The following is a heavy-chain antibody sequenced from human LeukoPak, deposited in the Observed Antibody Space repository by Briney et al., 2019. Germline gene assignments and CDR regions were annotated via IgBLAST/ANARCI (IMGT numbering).Heavy chain of an antibody. Sequence: GGSLRLSRAASGFTFSDYYMSWIRQAPGKGLEWVLYISSSSSYTTYAESGKGRFTISRDNAKNSLYLQMNSLRAEDTAVYYCARDLGYCSSTSCSDAFDIWGQGTMVTVSS. D-gene: IGHD2-2*01. CDR3: ARDLGYCSSTSCSDAFDI. J-gene: IGHJ3*02. CDR2: ISSSSSYT. CDR1: GFTFSDYY. V-gene: IGHV3-11*06.